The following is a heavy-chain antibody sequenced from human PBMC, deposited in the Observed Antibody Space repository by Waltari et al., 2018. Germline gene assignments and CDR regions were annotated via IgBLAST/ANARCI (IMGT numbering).Heavy chain of an antibody. V-gene: IGHV4-34*01. Sequence: QVQLQQWGPGLLKPSETPSLTCAASGGPLSGYFWCLIRQTPGKWLEWIGKMNHGGSTNYNPSLKSRVAISADTSKNQFSLKVTSVTAADTALYYCARGRHSSSNIFWYFDLWGRGTLVTVSS. CDR1: GGPLSGYF. CDR3: ARGRHSSSNIFWYFDL. J-gene: IGHJ2*01. CDR2: MNHGGST. D-gene: IGHD6-13*01.